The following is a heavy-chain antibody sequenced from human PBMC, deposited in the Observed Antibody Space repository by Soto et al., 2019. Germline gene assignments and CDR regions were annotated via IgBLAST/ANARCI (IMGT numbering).Heavy chain of an antibody. Sequence: VQLVQSGAEVKRPGASVKISCKASGDTLSTYYMHWARQAPGQGLEWMGIINPRSGKTNYPQKFQGRVTMTRDTPTTTVDMEQSTLRYEDTAMYYCARGVGYSDSSGYPFDSWGQGTLVTVSS. CDR1: GDTLSTYY. J-gene: IGHJ4*02. CDR2: INPRSGKT. CDR3: ARGVGYSDSSGYPFDS. D-gene: IGHD3-22*01. V-gene: IGHV1-46*03.